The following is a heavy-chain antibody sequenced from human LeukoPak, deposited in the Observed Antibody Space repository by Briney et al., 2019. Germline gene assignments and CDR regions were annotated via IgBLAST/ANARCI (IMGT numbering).Heavy chain of an antibody. D-gene: IGHD3-22*01. V-gene: IGHV1-8*03. Sequence: ASVKVSCTASGYTFTSYDINWVRQATGQGLEWMGWMNPNSGNTGYAQKFQGRVTITRNSSISTAYMELRSLRSEDTAVYYCARGPYDSSAYRFDYWGQGTLVTVSS. J-gene: IGHJ4*02. CDR3: ARGPYDSSAYRFDY. CDR1: GYTFTSYD. CDR2: MNPNSGNT.